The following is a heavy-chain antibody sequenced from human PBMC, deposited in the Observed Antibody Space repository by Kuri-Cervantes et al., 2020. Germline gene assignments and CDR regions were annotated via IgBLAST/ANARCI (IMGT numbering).Heavy chain of an antibody. CDR3: ARDSGYGCSPGMDV. CDR2: IWYDGSNK. V-gene: IGHV3-33*08. J-gene: IGHJ6*02. D-gene: IGHD6-25*01. CDR1: GFTFSSYW. Sequence: GGSLRLSCAATGFTFSSYWMSWVRQAPGKGLEWVAVIWYDGSNKYYADSVKGRFTFSRDNSKNTLYLQMNSLRAEDTAVYYCARDSGYGCSPGMDVWGQGTTVTVSS.